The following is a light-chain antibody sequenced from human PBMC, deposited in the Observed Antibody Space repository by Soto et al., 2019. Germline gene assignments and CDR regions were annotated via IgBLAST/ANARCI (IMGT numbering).Light chain of an antibody. CDR2: GAS. V-gene: IGKV3-15*01. Sequence: EIVMTQSPPTLSMSPGERATLSCRASQSVSSNLAWYQQKPGQAPRLLIYGASTRATAIPARFSGSGSGTEFTLTISSLQSEDFAVYYCQHYNNWPITFGPGTKVDIK. CDR1: QSVSSN. J-gene: IGKJ3*01. CDR3: QHYNNWPIT.